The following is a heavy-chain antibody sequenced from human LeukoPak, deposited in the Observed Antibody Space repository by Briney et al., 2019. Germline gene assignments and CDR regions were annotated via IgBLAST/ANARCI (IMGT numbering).Heavy chain of an antibody. V-gene: IGHV3-48*03. D-gene: IGHD1-26*01. CDR3: ARGDPRVGATDY. Sequence: GGALRLPCAASGFTFSSYEMHWVRQAPGKGLEWVSYISSSGSTIYYADSVKGRFTTSRDNAKNSLYLQMNSLRAEDTAVYYCARGDPRVGATDYWGQGTLVTVSS. J-gene: IGHJ4*02. CDR2: ISSSGSTI. CDR1: GFTFSSYE.